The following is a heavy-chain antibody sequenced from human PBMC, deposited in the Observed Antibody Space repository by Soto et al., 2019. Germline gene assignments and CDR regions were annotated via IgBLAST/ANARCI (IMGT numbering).Heavy chain of an antibody. V-gene: IGHV4-4*07. CDR2: VYTSGST. CDR3: CYSSGWYAEKFDS. J-gene: IGHJ4*02. CDR1: GGSISSYY. Sequence: SETLSLTCTVSGGSISSYYWSWVRQPAGKGLEWIGRVYTSGSTIYNPSLKSRVTVSLDTSKNQFSLKLTSVTAADTAVYYCCYSSGWYAEKFDSWGQGTLVTV. D-gene: IGHD6-19*01.